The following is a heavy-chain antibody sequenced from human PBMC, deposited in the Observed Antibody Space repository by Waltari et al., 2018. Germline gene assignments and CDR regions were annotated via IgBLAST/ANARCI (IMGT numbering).Heavy chain of an antibody. D-gene: IGHD3-10*01. CDR3: AKFIGSQWD. CDR2: ISGSSAHI. CDR1: GFTFRAYA. J-gene: IGHJ4*02. Sequence: EVQLLESGGGLVQPGGSLRLSCAASGFTFRAYAMSWVRQVPGKGLEWVSSISGSSAHIYYTDSVRGRFTISRDSSKNTLYLQMNNVRAEDTAVYYCAKFIGSQWDWGQGTLVTVSS. V-gene: IGHV3-23*01.